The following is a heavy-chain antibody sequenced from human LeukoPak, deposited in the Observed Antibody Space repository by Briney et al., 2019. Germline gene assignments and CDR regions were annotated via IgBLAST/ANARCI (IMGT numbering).Heavy chain of an antibody. D-gene: IGHD2-2*01. J-gene: IGHJ4*02. V-gene: IGHV3-48*03. CDR3: ARGHNLVIPTRINFDY. CDR1: GFSFSGYE. CDR2: ISISGNII. Sequence: GGSLRLSCAASGFSFSGYEMNWVRQAPGKGLEWLSSISISGNIIYYADSVKGRFTISRDNAKNSVYLQMNSLRAEDTAVYYCARGHNLVIPTRINFDYWGQGTLVTVSS.